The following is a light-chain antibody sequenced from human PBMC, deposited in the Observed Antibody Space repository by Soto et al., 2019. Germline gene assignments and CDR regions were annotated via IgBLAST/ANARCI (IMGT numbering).Light chain of an antibody. CDR1: QSVSSY. CDR2: DAS. V-gene: IGKV3-11*01. CDR3: QQRSNCLFT. Sequence: EIVLTQSPATLSLSPGERATLSCRASQSVSSYLAWYQQKPGQAPRLLIYDASNRATGIPARFSGSGSGTEFTLTSSSVEPEDFAVYYCQQRSNCLFTFGPGTKVDIK. J-gene: IGKJ3*01.